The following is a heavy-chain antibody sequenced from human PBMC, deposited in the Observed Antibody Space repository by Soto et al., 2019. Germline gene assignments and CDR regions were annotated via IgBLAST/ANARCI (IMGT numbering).Heavy chain of an antibody. J-gene: IGHJ4*02. CDR3: ARSMETVPESLNPGDGSVTGDPIDY. Sequence: PGGSLRLSCAASGFTFSSYAMHWVRQAPGKGLEYVSAISSNGGSTYYANSVKGRFTISRDNSKNTLYLQMGSLRAEDMAVYYCARSMETVPESLNPGDGSVTGDPIDYWGQGTLVTVSS. V-gene: IGHV3-64*01. D-gene: IGHD4-17*01. CDR1: GFTFSSYA. CDR2: ISSNGGST.